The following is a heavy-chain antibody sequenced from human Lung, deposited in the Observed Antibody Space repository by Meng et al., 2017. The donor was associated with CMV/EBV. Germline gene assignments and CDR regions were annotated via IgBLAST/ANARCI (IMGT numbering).Heavy chain of an antibody. CDR3: ARGGSSWGGKYYYYVMDV. Sequence: GGSLRLSCAASGFTFSSYWMHWVRQAPGKGLVWVSRINSDGSSTSYADSVKGRFTISRDNAKNTLYLQMNSLRAEDTAVYYCARGGSSWGGKYYYYVMDVWGQGTTVTVSS. D-gene: IGHD6-13*01. J-gene: IGHJ6*02. V-gene: IGHV3-74*01. CDR2: INSDGSST. CDR1: GFTFSSYW.